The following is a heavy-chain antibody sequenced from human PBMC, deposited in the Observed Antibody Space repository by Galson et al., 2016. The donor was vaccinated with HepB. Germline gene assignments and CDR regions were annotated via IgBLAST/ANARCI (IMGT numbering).Heavy chain of an antibody. CDR2: IRSSGTFI. CDR1: GFSFSSYT. J-gene: IGHJ4*02. V-gene: IGHV3-21*01. D-gene: IGHD3-10*01. CDR3: AREPYGSRGRFDL. Sequence: SLRLSCAASGFSFSSYTMDWVRQSPGKGLEWIASIRSSGTFIHYAGSLKGRFTISRDNAQRSLYLQMNVLRADDTAIYYCAREPYGSRGRFDLWGPGNLDTVSS.